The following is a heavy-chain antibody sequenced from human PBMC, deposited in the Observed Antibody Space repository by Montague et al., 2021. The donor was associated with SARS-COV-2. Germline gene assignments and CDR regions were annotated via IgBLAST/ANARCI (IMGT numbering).Heavy chain of an antibody. D-gene: IGHD2-2*01. V-gene: IGHV6-1*01. CDR3: ARIPVGSKYYFDF. J-gene: IGHJ4*02. CDR2: TYYRSKWYN. CDR1: GDSVSSNIAT. Sequence: CAISGDSVSSNIATWNWIRQSPSRGLEWLGRTYYRSKWYNDYAESVKSRITIDPDTSKRQFSLHLNSVTPEDTAVYYCARIPVGSKYYFDFWDQGTLVTVSS.